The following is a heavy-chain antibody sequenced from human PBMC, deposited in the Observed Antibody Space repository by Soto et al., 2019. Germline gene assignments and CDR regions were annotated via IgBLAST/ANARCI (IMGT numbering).Heavy chain of an antibody. CDR1: GGTFSSYA. CDR3: ARDLGDRCSSTSCYVTRRGAFDI. V-gene: IGHV1-69*13. D-gene: IGHD2-2*01. J-gene: IGHJ3*02. Sequence: KYLWASVKVSCKASGGTFSSYAISWVRQAPGQGLEWMGGIIPICGTANYAQKFQGRVTITADESTSTSYMELSSLRSEDTAVYYCARDLGDRCSSTSCYVTRRGAFDIWGQGTMVTVSS. CDR2: IIPICGTA.